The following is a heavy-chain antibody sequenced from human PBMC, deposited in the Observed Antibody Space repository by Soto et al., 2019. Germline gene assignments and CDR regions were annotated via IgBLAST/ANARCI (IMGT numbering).Heavy chain of an antibody. CDR1: NDSVDNTNYF. Sequence: SETLSLTCTVSNDSVDNTNYFWSWIRQSPGKGLEWIGYVYYTGTTDYNPSFKSRVSISIDTSKNQFSLKVNSLTAADTAVYFCARGGIMWAQYFFNYWGQGVPVTVSS. CDR3: ARGGIMWAQYFFNY. CDR2: VYYTGTT. V-gene: IGHV4-61*01. J-gene: IGHJ4*02. D-gene: IGHD3-16*01.